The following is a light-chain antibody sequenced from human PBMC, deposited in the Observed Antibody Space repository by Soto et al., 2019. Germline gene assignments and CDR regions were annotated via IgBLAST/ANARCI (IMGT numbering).Light chain of an antibody. CDR1: SSNIGNNY. CDR2: DNN. V-gene: IGLV1-51*01. J-gene: IGLJ1*01. CDR3: GTWDSSLSAEV. Sequence: QSVLTQPHSVSAAPGQKVTISCSGSSSNIGNNYVSWYQQLPGTAPKLLIYDNNKRPSGIPDRFSGSKSGTSATLGITGLQTGDEADYYCGTWDSSLSAEVFGTGTKLTVL.